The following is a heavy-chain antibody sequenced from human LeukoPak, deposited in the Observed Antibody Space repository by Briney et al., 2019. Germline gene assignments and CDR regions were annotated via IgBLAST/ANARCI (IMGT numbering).Heavy chain of an antibody. Sequence: SETLSLTCTVSGGSISSYYWSWIRQPPGKGLEWIGYIYYSGSTNYNPSLKSRVTISVDTSKNQFSLKLSSVTAADTAVYYCARAQWRQTYAFDIWGQGTMVTVSS. CDR3: ARAQWRQTYAFDI. V-gene: IGHV4-59*01. CDR1: GGSISSYY. CDR2: IYYSGST. D-gene: IGHD6-19*01. J-gene: IGHJ3*02.